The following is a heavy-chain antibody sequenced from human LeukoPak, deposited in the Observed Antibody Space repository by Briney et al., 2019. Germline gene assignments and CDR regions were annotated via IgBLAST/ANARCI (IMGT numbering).Heavy chain of an antibody. CDR1: GFAFSSYS. CDR2: IRYDGSNK. Sequence: GGSLRLSCAASGFAFSSYSMNWVRQAPGKGLEWVAFIRYDGSNKYYADSVKGRFTISRDNSKNTLYLQMNSLRAEDTAVYYCAKDTAGFGELLLDYWGQGTLVTVSS. CDR3: AKDTAGFGELLLDY. V-gene: IGHV3-30*02. D-gene: IGHD3-10*01. J-gene: IGHJ4*02.